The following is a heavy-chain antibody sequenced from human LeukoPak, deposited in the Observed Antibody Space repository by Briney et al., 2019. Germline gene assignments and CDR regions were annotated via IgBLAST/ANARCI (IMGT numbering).Heavy chain of an antibody. Sequence: PGGSLRLSCAASGFNFSSYSMNWVRQAPGKGLERVSSISSSSSYIYYADSVKGRFTISRDNAKNSLYLQMNSLRAEDTAIYHCARDRLRHCTSASCYLGYYDFVGFEIWGQGTMVTVSS. D-gene: IGHD2-2*01. V-gene: IGHV3-21*04. CDR3: ARDRLRHCTSASCYLGYYDFVGFEI. CDR1: GFNFSSYS. J-gene: IGHJ3*02. CDR2: ISSSSSYI.